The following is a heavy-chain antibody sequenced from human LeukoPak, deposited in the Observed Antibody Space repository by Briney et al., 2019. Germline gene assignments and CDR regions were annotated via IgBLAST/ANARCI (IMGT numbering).Heavy chain of an antibody. V-gene: IGHV4-34*01. CDR3: ARRGVTTIKN. J-gene: IGHJ4*02. CDR2: INHSGAT. CDR1: GGSFGGYY. Sequence: PSETLSLTCAVYGGSFGGYYWSWIRQPPGKGLEWIGEINHSGATNYNPSLKSRVTISADTSNNQFSLRLSSVTAADTAVYYCARRGVTTIKNWGQGTLVTVSS. D-gene: IGHD5-12*01.